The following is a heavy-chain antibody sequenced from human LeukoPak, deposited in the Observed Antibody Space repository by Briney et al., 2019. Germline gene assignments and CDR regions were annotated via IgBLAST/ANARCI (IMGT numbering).Heavy chain of an antibody. CDR2: IIPIFGKA. J-gene: IGHJ6*03. Sequence: GASVKVSCKASGGTFSSYAITWVRQATGQGLEWMGGIIPIFGKAKYAQKVQGRVTMSTDESTSTAHMELSSLRSEDTAVYYCVRSVRFITIFGVVIGPQLTYYYYYMDVWGKGTTVTVSS. V-gene: IGHV1-69*05. CDR1: GGTFSSYA. D-gene: IGHD3-3*01. CDR3: VRSVRFITIFGVVIGPQLTYYYYYMDV.